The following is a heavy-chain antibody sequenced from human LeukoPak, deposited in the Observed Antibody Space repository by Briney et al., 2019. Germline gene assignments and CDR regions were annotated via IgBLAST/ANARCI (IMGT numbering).Heavy chain of an antibody. V-gene: IGHV3-33*01. CDR2: IYSDGSNK. J-gene: IGHJ4*02. Sequence: PGGSLRLSCGASGFTFSDYGIHWVRQAPGKGLEWVGVIYSDGSNKYFIDSVKGRFTISRDDSKNTVFLQMNSLRVDDTSVYYCARDLKSGYMDSWGQGTLVTVSS. CDR1: GFTFSDYG. CDR3: ARDLKSGYMDS. D-gene: IGHD3-3*01.